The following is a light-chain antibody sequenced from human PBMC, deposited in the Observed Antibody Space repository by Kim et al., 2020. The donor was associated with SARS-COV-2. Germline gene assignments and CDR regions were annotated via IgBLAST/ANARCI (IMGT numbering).Light chain of an antibody. V-gene: IGKV3-20*01. J-gene: IGKJ1*01. CDR3: QQYGSSPRT. CDR1: QSVSSRS. Sequence: SPGERATPSCRASQSVSSRSLAWYQQKPGQAPRLLIYGASSRASGIPDRFSGSGSGTDFTLTISRLEPEDFAVYYCQQYGSSPRTFGQGTKVDIK. CDR2: GAS.